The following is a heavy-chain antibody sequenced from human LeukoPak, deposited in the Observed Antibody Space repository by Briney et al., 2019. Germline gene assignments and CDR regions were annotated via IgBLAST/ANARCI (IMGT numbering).Heavy chain of an antibody. CDR2: ISTDGNDK. V-gene: IGHV3-30*04. D-gene: IGHD5/OR15-5a*01. J-gene: IGHJ4*02. CDR1: GFTFSGYA. Sequence: PGGSLRLSRAASGFTFSGYAMHWVRQAPGKGLEWLTVISTDGNDKHYADSVKGRFTVSRDNSKNTLFLQMNNLRTEDTAVYYCAKDKSVSADYYFDYWGQGTLVTVSS. CDR3: AKDKSVSADYYFDY.